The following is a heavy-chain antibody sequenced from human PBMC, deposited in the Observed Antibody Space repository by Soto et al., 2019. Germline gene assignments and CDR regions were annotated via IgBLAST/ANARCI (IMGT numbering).Heavy chain of an antibody. CDR2: ISYDGSNK. Sequence: GGSLRLSCAASGFTFSSYGMHWVRQAPGKGLEWVAVISYDGSNKYYADSVKGRFTISRDNSKNTLYLQMNSLGAEDTAVYYCAKELAYGSGSYYFGMDVWGQGTTVTVSS. J-gene: IGHJ6*02. D-gene: IGHD3-10*01. CDR1: GFTFSSYG. V-gene: IGHV3-30*18. CDR3: AKELAYGSGSYYFGMDV.